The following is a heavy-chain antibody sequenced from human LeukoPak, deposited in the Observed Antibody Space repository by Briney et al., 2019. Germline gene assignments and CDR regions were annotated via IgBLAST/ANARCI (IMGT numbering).Heavy chain of an antibody. J-gene: IGHJ5*02. Sequence: GASVKVSCKASGYTFTGYYMHWVRQAPGQGLEWMGWINPNSGGTNYAQKFQGRVTMTRDTSISTAYMELSRLRSDDTAVYYRARDEARYSSGYYPNWFDPWGQGTLVTVSS. CDR3: ARDEARYSSGYYPNWFDP. D-gene: IGHD3-22*01. CDR1: GYTFTGYY. V-gene: IGHV1-2*02. CDR2: INPNSGGT.